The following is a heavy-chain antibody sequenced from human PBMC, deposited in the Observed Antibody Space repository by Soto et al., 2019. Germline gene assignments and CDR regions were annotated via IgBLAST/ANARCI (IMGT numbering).Heavy chain of an antibody. CDR3: AREEANWFDP. J-gene: IGHJ5*02. V-gene: IGHV4-34*01. Sequence: SETLSLTCAVYGGSFSGYYWSWIRQPPGKGLEWIGEINHSGSTNYNPSLKSRVTISVDTSKNQFSLKLSSVTAADTAVYYCAREEANWFDPWGQGTLVTVSS. CDR1: GGSFSGYY. CDR2: INHSGST.